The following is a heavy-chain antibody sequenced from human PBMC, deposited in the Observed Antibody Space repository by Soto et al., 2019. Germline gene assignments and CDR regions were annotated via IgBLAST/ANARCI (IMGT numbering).Heavy chain of an antibody. Sequence: QVQLVQSGAEVKKPGASVKVSCKASGYTFTSYGISWVRQAPGQGLEWMGWISAYNGNTNYAQKLQGRVTMTTDTSTSTAYMEMRSLRSDDTAVYYCARGDRITMVRGVIITGKASLIDYWGQGTLVTVSS. CDR1: GYTFTSYG. V-gene: IGHV1-18*01. D-gene: IGHD3-10*01. CDR2: ISAYNGNT. CDR3: ARGDRITMVRGVIITGKASLIDY. J-gene: IGHJ4*02.